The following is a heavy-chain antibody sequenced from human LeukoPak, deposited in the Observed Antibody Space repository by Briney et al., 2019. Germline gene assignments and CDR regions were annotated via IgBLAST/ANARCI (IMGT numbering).Heavy chain of an antibody. CDR3: ARDSSIVVVPAAHYYYYYYMDV. CDR1: GYTFTSYG. J-gene: IGHJ6*03. D-gene: IGHD2-2*01. CDR2: ISAYNGNT. Sequence: ASVKVSCKASGYTFTSYGISWVRQAPGQGLEWMGWISAYNGNTNYAQKLQGRVTMTTDTSTSTAYMELRSLRSDDTAVYYCARDSSIVVVPAAHYYYYYYMDVWGKGTTVTVSS. V-gene: IGHV1-18*01.